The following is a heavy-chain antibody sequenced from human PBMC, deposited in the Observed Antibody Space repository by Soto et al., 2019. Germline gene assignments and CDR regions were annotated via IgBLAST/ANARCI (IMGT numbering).Heavy chain of an antibody. CDR1: GFTFSSYW. CDR3: ARADWVGRYFDY. CDR2: MSSDGSTT. D-gene: IGHD3-10*01. Sequence: EVQLVESGGGLVQPGGSLGISCAASGFTFSSYWMHWVRQAPGKGLVWVSRMSSDGSTTSYADSVKGRFTISRDNAKNTLYLQMNSLSPEDTAVYYCARADWVGRYFDYWGQGTLVTVSS. V-gene: IGHV3-74*01. J-gene: IGHJ4*02.